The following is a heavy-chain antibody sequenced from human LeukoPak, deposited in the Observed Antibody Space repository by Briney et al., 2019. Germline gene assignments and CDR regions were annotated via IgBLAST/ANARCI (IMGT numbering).Heavy chain of an antibody. V-gene: IGHV4-59*01. J-gene: IGHJ4*02. CDR3: ARYLAGGPFDY. CDR1: GGSISSYY. Sequence: TPSETLSLTRTVSGGSISSYYWSWIRQPPGKGLEWIGYIYYSGSTNYNPSLKSRVTISVDTSKNQFSLKLSSVTTADTAVYYCARYLAGGPFDYWGQGTLVTVSS. CDR2: IYYSGST. D-gene: IGHD2-8*02.